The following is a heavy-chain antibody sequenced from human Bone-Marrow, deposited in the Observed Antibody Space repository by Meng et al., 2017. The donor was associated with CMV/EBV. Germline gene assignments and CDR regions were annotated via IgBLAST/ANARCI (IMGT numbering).Heavy chain of an antibody. J-gene: IGHJ4*02. CDR2: INPNSGVT. CDR3: ARGGGYSSSWPLGY. V-gene: IGHV1-2*02. Sequence: QGQRVKYGAELKTPGASVRVSCTASGDTFTGYYMHWVRQAPGQGLEWMGWINPNSGVTNYAQKFQGRVTMTRDTSISTAYMELSRLRSDDTAVYYCARGGGYSSSWPLGYWGQGTLVTVSS. D-gene: IGHD6-13*01. CDR1: GDTFTGYY.